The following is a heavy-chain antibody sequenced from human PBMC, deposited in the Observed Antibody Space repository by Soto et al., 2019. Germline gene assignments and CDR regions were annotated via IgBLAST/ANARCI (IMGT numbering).Heavy chain of an antibody. J-gene: IGHJ4*02. CDR1: GGSFSGYY. CDR3: ARGGWFGEPRAYYFDY. D-gene: IGHD3-10*01. Sequence: SETLSLTCAVYGGSFSGYYWSWIRQPPGRGLEWIGEINHSGSTNYNPSLKSRVTISVDTSKNQFSLKLSSVTAADTAVYYCARGGWFGEPRAYYFDYWGQGTLVTVSS. V-gene: IGHV4-34*01. CDR2: INHSGST.